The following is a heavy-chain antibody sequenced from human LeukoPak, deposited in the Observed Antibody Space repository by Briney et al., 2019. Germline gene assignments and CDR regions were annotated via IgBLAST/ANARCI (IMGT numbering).Heavy chain of an antibody. D-gene: IGHD1-26*01. CDR1: GASVSSASC. J-gene: IGHJ5*02. Sequence: SETLSLTCTVSGASVSSASCWSWIRQPPGKGVEWIAHIYNGVNTNYNPSLKSRVTISVDTSKNQFSLRLNSVTAADTAVYYCARSRAFNSGAFDPWGQGSLVTVSS. CDR3: ARSRAFNSGAFDP. CDR2: IYNGVNT. V-gene: IGHV4-61*01.